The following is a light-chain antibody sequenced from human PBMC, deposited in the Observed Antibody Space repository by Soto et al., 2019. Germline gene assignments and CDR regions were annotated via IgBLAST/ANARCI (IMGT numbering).Light chain of an antibody. V-gene: IGKV1-39*01. Sequence: DIQMTQSPSSLSASVGDRVTITCRASQTITRYLNWYQQKPGKAPNLLIFDASSLQSGVPSRFSGRGSGAEYTLTISRLEPEDFAVYYCQQYGSSSTFGQGTRLEIK. CDR2: DAS. CDR1: QTITRY. J-gene: IGKJ5*01. CDR3: QQYGSSST.